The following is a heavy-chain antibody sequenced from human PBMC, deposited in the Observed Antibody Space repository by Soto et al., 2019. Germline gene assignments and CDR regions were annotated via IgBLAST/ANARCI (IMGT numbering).Heavy chain of an antibody. CDR1: GFTFSSYA. CDR2: ISGSGGST. Sequence: GSLRLSCAASGFTFSSYAMSWVRQAPGKGLEWVSAISGSGGSTYYADSVKGRFTISRDNSKNTLYLQMNSLRAEDTAVYYCAKDYDSSGYGLRFDYWGQGTLVTVSS. V-gene: IGHV3-23*01. J-gene: IGHJ4*02. D-gene: IGHD3-22*01. CDR3: AKDYDSSGYGLRFDY.